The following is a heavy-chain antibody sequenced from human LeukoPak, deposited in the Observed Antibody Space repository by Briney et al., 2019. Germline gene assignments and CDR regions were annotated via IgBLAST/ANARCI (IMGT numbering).Heavy chain of an antibody. CDR2: IYHSGST. CDR1: GGSFSGYY. Sequence: PSETLSLTCAVYGGSFSGYYWSWIRQPPGKGLEWIGSIYHSGSTYYNPSLKSRVTISVDTSKNQFSLKLSSVTAADTAVYYCAAQQLALYFQHWGQGTLVTVSS. D-gene: IGHD6-13*01. J-gene: IGHJ1*01. CDR3: AAQQLALYFQH. V-gene: IGHV4-34*01.